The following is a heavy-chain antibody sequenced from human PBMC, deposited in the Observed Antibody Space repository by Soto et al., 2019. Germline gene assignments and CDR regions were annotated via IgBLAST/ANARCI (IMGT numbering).Heavy chain of an antibody. CDR2: INPSGGST. V-gene: IGHV1-46*01. CDR1: GYTFTIYY. J-gene: IGHJ3*02. Sequence: ASVKVSCKASGYTFTIYYMHCVLQSPLQGLDWMGIINPSGGSTSYAQKFQGRVTMTRDTSTSTVYMELSSLRSEDTAVYYCARVRIYSYGWDAFDIWGQGTMVTVSS. D-gene: IGHD5-18*01. CDR3: ARVRIYSYGWDAFDI.